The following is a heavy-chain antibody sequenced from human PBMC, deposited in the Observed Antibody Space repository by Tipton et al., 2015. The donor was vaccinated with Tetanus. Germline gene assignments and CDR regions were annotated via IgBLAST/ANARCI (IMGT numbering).Heavy chain of an antibody. D-gene: IGHD2-15*01. CDR2: IYYSGST. Sequence: LVKPTQTLSLTCTVSGGSISSYYWSWIRQPPGKGLEWIGYIYYSGSTNYNPSLKSRVTISVDTSKNQFSLKLSSVTAADTAVYYCARQPVVVVSYGMDVWGQGTTVTVSS. CDR1: GGSISSYY. CDR3: ARQPVVVVSYGMDV. J-gene: IGHJ6*02. V-gene: IGHV4-59*08.